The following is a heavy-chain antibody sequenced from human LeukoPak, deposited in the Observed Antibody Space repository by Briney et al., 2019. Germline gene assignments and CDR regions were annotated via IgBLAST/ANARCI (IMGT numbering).Heavy chain of an antibody. Sequence: GGSLRLSCAASGFTFSSYSMNWVRQAPGKGLEWVSYISYSSSTIYYADSVKGRFTISRDNAKNSLYLQMNSLRAEDTAVYYCARRGVSSGGLDYWGQGTLVTVSS. CDR1: GFTFSSYS. CDR3: ARRGVSSGGLDY. J-gene: IGHJ4*02. D-gene: IGHD6-19*01. CDR2: ISYSSSTI. V-gene: IGHV3-48*01.